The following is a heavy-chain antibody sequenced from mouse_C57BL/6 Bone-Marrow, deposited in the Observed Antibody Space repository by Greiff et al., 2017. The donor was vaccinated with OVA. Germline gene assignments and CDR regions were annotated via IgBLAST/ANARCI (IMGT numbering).Heavy chain of an antibody. V-gene: IGHV10-1*01. CDR2: IRSKSNNSAT. CDR1: GFSFNTYS. D-gene: IGHD1-1*01. J-gene: IGHJ1*03. Sequence: EVKVVESGGGLVQPKGSLKLSCAASGFSFNTYSMNWVRQAPGKGLEWVARIRSKSNNSATSYADSVKDRFTISREESDSNLYLQMNNFKTEDAAVYYCGRPSTTTGGFDVWGTGTTVTVSS. CDR3: GRPSTTTGGFDV.